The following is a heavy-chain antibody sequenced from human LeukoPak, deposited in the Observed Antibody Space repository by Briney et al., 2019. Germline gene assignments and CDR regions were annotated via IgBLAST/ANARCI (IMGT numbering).Heavy chain of an antibody. J-gene: IGHJ4*02. D-gene: IGHD3-22*01. V-gene: IGHV3-33*01. CDR3: ARGAPSTGYSLCDY. Sequence: GGSLRLSCAASGCTFSDYGMHWVRQAPGKGLEWVAVIWHDGSNKYYADSAKGRLTISRDNSKSTLYLQMNSLRAEDTAVYYCARGAPSTGYSLCDYWGQGTLVTVSS. CDR2: IWHDGSNK. CDR1: GCTFSDYG.